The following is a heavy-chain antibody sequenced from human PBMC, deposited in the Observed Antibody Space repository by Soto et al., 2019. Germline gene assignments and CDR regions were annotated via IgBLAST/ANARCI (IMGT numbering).Heavy chain of an antibody. J-gene: IGHJ4*02. CDR2: ISYDGNNK. CDR3: ASAILTGYYKTPPDY. CDR1: GFTFSSYG. D-gene: IGHD3-9*01. V-gene: IGHV3-30*03. Sequence: PGGSLRLSCAASGFTFSSYGMHWVRQAPGKGLAWVALISYDGNNKYYADSVKGRFTISRDNSKNTLHLQMNSLRAEDTALYYCASAILTGYYKTPPDYRGQGTLVTVSS.